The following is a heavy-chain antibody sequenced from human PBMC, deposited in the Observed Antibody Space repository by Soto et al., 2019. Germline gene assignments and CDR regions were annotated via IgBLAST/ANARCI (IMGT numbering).Heavy chain of an antibody. V-gene: IGHV1-69*13. CDR3: ARDRAKGVIFYFDY. CDR1: GGTFSSYA. D-gene: IGHD3-10*01. J-gene: IGHJ4*02. Sequence: SVKVSCKASGGTFSSYAISWVRQAPGQGLEWMGGIIPIFGTANYAQKFQGRVTITADESTSTAYMELSSLRSEDTAVYYCARDRAKGVIFYFDYWGQGTLVTVSS. CDR2: IIPIFGTA.